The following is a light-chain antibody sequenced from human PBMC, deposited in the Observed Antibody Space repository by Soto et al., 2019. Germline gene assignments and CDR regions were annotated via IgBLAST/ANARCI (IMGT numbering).Light chain of an antibody. CDR1: QSISSL. CDR3: QQYNDYSLT. J-gene: IGKJ1*01. Sequence: DIQMTQSPSTLSASVGDRVTITCRASQSISSLLAWYQQKPGKAPNLLIYKASTLQSGVPSRFSGSGSGTEFILTISSLQPDDFATYYCQQYNDYSLTFGQGTKVDIK. CDR2: KAS. V-gene: IGKV1-5*03.